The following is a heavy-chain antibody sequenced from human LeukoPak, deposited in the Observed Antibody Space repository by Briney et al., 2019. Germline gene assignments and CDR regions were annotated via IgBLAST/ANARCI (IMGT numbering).Heavy chain of an antibody. CDR2: ITRSGSTI. CDR1: GFSLRSSE. D-gene: IGHD3-16*01. Sequence: PGGSLRLSCAASGFSLRSSEMNWVRQAPGKGLEWVSYITRSGSTIYYAGSVKGRFTISRDNAKNSLYLQMNSLRAEDTAVYYCASGGAVDDLFQHWGQGTLVTVSS. V-gene: IGHV3-48*03. J-gene: IGHJ1*01. CDR3: ASGGAVDDLFQH.